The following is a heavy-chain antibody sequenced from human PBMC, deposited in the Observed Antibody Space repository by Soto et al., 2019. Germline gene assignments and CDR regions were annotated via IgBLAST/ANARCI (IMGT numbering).Heavy chain of an antibody. CDR1: GYTFTSYY. V-gene: IGHV1-46*01. Sequence: QVQLVQSVAEVKKPGASVKVSCKASGYTFTSYYMHWVRQAPGQGLEWMGIINPSSGSTIYSQTFQVRVTMTWDTSTTTVYMERSSLRSEVTAVYFCARGPYSYRDYWGKGTLVTVSS. D-gene: IGHD5-18*01. CDR2: INPSSGST. CDR3: ARGPYSYRDY. J-gene: IGHJ4*02.